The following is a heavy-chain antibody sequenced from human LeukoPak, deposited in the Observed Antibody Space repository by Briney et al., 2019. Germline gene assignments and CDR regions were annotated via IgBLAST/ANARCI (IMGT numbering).Heavy chain of an antibody. Sequence: SETLSLTCTVSGGSISSYYWSWIRQPAGKGLEWIGRIYTSGSTNYNPSLKSRVTMSVDTSKNQFSLKLSSVTAADTAVYYCAREYYDILTGYSNYNWFDPWGQGTLVTVSS. J-gene: IGHJ5*02. V-gene: IGHV4-4*07. CDR1: GGSISSYY. D-gene: IGHD3-9*01. CDR2: IYTSGST. CDR3: AREYYDILTGYSNYNWFDP.